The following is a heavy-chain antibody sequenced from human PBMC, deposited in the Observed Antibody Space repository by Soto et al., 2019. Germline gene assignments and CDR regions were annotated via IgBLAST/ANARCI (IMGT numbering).Heavy chain of an antibody. CDR1: GGSISSYY. V-gene: IGHV4-59*01. J-gene: IGHJ5*02. Sequence: SETLSLTCTVSGGSISSYYWSWIRQPPGKGLEWIGYIYYSGSTNYNPSLKSRVTISVNTSTNHFSLKLSSVPAAGTAVYYCAREGFHDFWSGYRNWFDPWGQGTLVTVSS. D-gene: IGHD3-3*01. CDR3: AREGFHDFWSGYRNWFDP. CDR2: IYYSGST.